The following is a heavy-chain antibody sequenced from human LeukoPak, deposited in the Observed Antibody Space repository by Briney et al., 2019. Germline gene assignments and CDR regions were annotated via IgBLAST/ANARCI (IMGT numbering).Heavy chain of an antibody. V-gene: IGHV3-21*01. CDR1: GFTFSSYS. CDR2: ISSSSYI. Sequence: TGGSLRLSCAASGFTFSSYSMNWVRQAPGKGLEWVSSISSSSYIYYADSVKGRFTISRDNAKNSLYLQMNSLRAEDTAVYYCARAWAAADLDIWGQGTMVTVSS. J-gene: IGHJ3*02. D-gene: IGHD6-13*01. CDR3: ARAWAAADLDI.